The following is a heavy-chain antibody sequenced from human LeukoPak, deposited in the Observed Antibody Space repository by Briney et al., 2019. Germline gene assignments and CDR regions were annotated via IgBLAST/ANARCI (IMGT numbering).Heavy chain of an antibody. CDR2: IYYSGST. V-gene: IGHV4-39*01. Sequence: PSETLSLTCTVPGGSISSSSYYWGWIRQPPGKGLEWIGSIYYSGSTYYNPSLKSRVTISVDTSKNQFSLKLSSVTAADTAVYYCAMTYYYDSSLHYFDYWGQGTLVTVSS. CDR3: AMTYYYDSSLHYFDY. CDR1: GGSISSSSYY. D-gene: IGHD3-22*01. J-gene: IGHJ4*02.